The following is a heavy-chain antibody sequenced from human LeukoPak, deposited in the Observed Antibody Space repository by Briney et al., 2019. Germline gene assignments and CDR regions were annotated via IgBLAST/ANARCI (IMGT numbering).Heavy chain of an antibody. CDR2: ISGSGGST. V-gene: IGHV3-23*01. D-gene: IGHD1-26*01. CDR3: AKARGIVGATSFDY. J-gene: IGHJ4*02. Sequence: GGSLRLSCAASGFTFSSYAMSWVRQAPGKGLEWASAISGSGGSTYYADSVKGRFTISRDNSKNTLYLQMNSLRAEDTAVYYCAKARGIVGATSFDYWGQGTLVTVSS. CDR1: GFTFSSYA.